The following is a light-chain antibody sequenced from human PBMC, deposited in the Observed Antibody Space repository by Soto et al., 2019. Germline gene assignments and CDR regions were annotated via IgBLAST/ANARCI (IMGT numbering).Light chain of an antibody. J-gene: IGKJ1*01. CDR1: QSISGW. CDR2: QAS. CDR3: QQYLGYTWT. Sequence: DLQMTQSPSTLSASVGDRVTITCRASQSISGWLAWYQQKPGKAPQLLIYQASSLESGVPSRFSGSGSGTEFTLTISSLQPDDFATYYCQQYLGYTWTFGQGTKVEIK. V-gene: IGKV1-5*03.